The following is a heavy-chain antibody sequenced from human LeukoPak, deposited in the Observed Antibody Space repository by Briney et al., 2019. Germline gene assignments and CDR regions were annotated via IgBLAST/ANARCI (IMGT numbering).Heavy chain of an antibody. CDR1: GGSFSAYY. J-gene: IGHJ6*02. CDR2: ISHAGET. CDR3: ARLGATKSHHYYYNLDV. D-gene: IGHD1-26*01. V-gene: IGHV4-34*01. Sequence: PSETLSLTCAVNGGSFSAYYWTWIRQPPGKGLEWVGEISHAGETNYNPSLKGRVTISLDTSKNQFSLMLSSVAAADTAVYFCARLGATKSHHYYYNLDVWGQGTTVTVSS.